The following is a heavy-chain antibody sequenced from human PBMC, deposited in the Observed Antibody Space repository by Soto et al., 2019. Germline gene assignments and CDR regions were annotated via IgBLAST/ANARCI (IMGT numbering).Heavy chain of an antibody. V-gene: IGHV3-30-3*01. CDR1: GFTFISYA. Sequence: QVQLVESGGGVVQPGRSLRLSCAASGFTFISYAMHWVRQAPGKGREWVAVISYDGSNKYYADSVKGRFTISRDNSKNTLYLQMNSLRAEDTAVYYCARDPNHTSPLAMAYFVYWGQGTLVTVSS. CDR3: ARDPNHTSPLAMAYFVY. CDR2: ISYDGSNK. D-gene: IGHD5-18*01. J-gene: IGHJ4*02.